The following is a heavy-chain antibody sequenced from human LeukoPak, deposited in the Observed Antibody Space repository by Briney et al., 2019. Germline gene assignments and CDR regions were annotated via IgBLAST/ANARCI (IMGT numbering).Heavy chain of an antibody. Sequence: PGGSLRLSCAGSGFMFSNYWMTWVRQAPGKGPEWVANIKEDGSEKYYVDSMKGRFTISRDNAKNSLYLHMNSLRAGDTAVYYCASEINWGSGAFDVWGQGTMVTVSS. CDR3: ASEINWGSGAFDV. V-gene: IGHV3-7*01. CDR1: GFMFSNYW. CDR2: IKEDGSEK. J-gene: IGHJ3*01. D-gene: IGHD7-27*01.